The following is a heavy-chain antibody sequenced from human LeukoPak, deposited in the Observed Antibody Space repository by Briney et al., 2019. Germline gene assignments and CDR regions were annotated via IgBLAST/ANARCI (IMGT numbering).Heavy chain of an antibody. CDR3: GTHAGRTGSDD. D-gene: IGHD3/OR15-3a*01. J-gene: IGHJ4*02. Sequence: GGSLRLSCATSRFIISGYYMSWIRQAPGKGLEWVSYISGSGSDISYADSVKGRFTISRDNDKDSLYLQMNSLRAEDTSVYYCGTHAGRTGSDDWGQGTLVTVSS. V-gene: IGHV3-11*01. CDR2: ISGSGSDI. CDR1: RFIISGYY.